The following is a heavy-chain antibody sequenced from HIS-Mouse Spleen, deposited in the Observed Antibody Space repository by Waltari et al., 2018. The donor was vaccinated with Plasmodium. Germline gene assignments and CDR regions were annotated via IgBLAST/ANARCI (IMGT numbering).Heavy chain of an antibody. D-gene: IGHD6-13*01. J-gene: IGHJ4*02. Sequence: LVESGGGVVQPGRSLRLSCAASGFTFSSYGMHWVRQAPGKGLEWVAVISYDGSNKYYADPVKGRFTISRDNSKNTLYLQMNSLRAEDTAVYYCAKDRRSSSWYVDYWGQGTLVTVSS. CDR3: AKDRRSSSWYVDY. V-gene: IGHV3-30*18. CDR1: GFTFSSYG. CDR2: ISYDGSNK.